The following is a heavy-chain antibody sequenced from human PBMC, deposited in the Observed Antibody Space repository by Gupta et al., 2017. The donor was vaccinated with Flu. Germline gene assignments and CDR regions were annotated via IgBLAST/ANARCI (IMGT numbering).Heavy chain of an antibody. J-gene: IGHJ4*02. CDR2: INHSGGT. V-gene: IGHV4-34*01. CDR1: GGSFSGYY. Sequence: QVQLQQWGVGLLKSLETLSLTCALYGGSFSGYYWSWIRQTPGEGLEWIGEINHSGGTNYSPSLKSRVTISIDTSMNQFSLKLSSATAADAAVYYCARAPRDESSGYYYLDYWGQGILVTVSS. CDR3: ARAPRDESSGYYYLDY. D-gene: IGHD3-22*01.